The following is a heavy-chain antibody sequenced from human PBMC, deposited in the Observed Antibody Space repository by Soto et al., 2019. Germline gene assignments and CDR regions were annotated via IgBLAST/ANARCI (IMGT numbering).Heavy chain of an antibody. Sequence: TSETLSLTCTVSGGSISSSSYYWGWIRQPPGKGLEWIGSIYYSGSTYYNPSLKSRVTISVDTSKNQFSLKLSSVTAADTAVYYCASGLWFGEFDWFDPWGQGTLVTVSS. J-gene: IGHJ5*02. CDR3: ASGLWFGEFDWFDP. D-gene: IGHD3-10*01. CDR1: GGSISSSSYY. CDR2: IYYSGST. V-gene: IGHV4-39*01.